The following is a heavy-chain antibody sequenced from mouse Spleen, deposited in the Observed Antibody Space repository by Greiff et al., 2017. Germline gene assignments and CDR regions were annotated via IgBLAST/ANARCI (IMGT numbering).Heavy chain of an antibody. D-gene: IGHD1-1*01. CDR1: GYTFTSYW. CDR3: ARAYGSSLYWYFDV. Sequence: QVQLQQPGAELVRPGSSVKLSCKASGYTFTSYWMDWVKQRPGQGLEWIGNIYPSDSETHYNQKFKDKATLTVDKSSSTAYMQLSSLTSEDSAVYYCARAYGSSLYWYFDVWGAGTTVTVSS. V-gene: IGHV1-61*01. J-gene: IGHJ1*01. CDR2: IYPSDSET.